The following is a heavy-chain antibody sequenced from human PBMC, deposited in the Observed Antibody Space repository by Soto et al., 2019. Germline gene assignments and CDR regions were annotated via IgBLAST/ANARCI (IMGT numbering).Heavy chain of an antibody. V-gene: IGHV3-30-3*01. CDR2: ISYDGSNK. CDR3: ARASDGLDDIVVVPAADY. Sequence: QVQLVESGGGVVQPGRSLRLSCAASGFTFSSYAMHWVRQAPGKGLEWVAVISYDGSNKYYADSVKGRFTISRDNSKNPRYLQMNSLGAEDTAVYYCARASDGLDDIVVVPAADYWGQGTLVTVSS. J-gene: IGHJ4*02. D-gene: IGHD2-2*01. CDR1: GFTFSSYA.